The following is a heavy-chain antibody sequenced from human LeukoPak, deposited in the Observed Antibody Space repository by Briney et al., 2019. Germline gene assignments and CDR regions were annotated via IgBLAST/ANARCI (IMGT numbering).Heavy chain of an antibody. V-gene: IGHV3-23*01. Sequence: GGSLRLSCAASGFTFSSHAMAWVRQAPGKGLEWVSAIGGSSGSTYYADSVKGRFTISRDNSKNTVYLQMNYLRADDTAVYYCARVDSDVLRFLEWLPQLDYWGQGTLVTVSS. D-gene: IGHD3-3*01. CDR3: ARVDSDVLRFLEWLPQLDY. J-gene: IGHJ4*02. CDR1: GFTFSSHA. CDR2: IGGSSGST.